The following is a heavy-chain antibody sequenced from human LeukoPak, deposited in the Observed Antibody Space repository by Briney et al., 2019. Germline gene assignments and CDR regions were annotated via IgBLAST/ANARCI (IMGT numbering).Heavy chain of an antibody. V-gene: IGHV1-69*13. CDR1: GGTLSSYA. D-gene: IGHD2-2*01. CDR3: ARDPRRSSPNFNYYGMDV. Sequence: ASVKVSCKASGGTLSSYAISWVRQAPGQGLEWMGGIIPIFGTANYAQEFQGRVTITADESTSTAYMELSSLRSEDTAVYYCARDPRRSSPNFNYYGMDVWGQGTTVTVSS. J-gene: IGHJ6*02. CDR2: IIPIFGTA.